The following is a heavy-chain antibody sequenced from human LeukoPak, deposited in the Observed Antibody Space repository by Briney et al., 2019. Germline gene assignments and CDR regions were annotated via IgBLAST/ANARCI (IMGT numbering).Heavy chain of an antibody. J-gene: IGHJ4*02. CDR3: VRDNYGGILDF. D-gene: IGHD2-21*01. Sequence: GGSLRLSCAASGFTFTRYTMHWVRQAPGKGQEWVALVLYDGSKKYYADSVKGRFTLSRDNSKNTLSLQMNTLRADDTAVYYCVRDNYGGILDFWGQGTLVTVSS. V-gene: IGHV3-30*04. CDR2: VLYDGSKK. CDR1: GFTFTRYT.